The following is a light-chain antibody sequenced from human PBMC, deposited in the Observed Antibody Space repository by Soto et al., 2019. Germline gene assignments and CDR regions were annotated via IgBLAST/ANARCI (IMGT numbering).Light chain of an antibody. CDR3: QRSNM. V-gene: IGKV1-39*01. J-gene: IGKJ1*01. CDR1: QSISTF. Sequence: DIQMTQSPSSLSASVGDRVTITCRASQSISTFLNWYQQKPGKAPKLLISAASNLQSGVPSRFSGSGSGTDFTLTISNLQPEDFATYYCQRSNMFGQGTKVEIK. CDR2: AAS.